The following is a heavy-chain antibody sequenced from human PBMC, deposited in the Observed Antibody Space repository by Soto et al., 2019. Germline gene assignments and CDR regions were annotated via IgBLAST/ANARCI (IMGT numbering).Heavy chain of an antibody. CDR3: AHSGYDFWTNPLAWFDS. Sequence: SGPTLVNPTQTLTLTCTFSGFSLRAGGVGVGWIRQPPGKALEWLALIYWNDDKRYSPSLKNRLTITKDTSKNQVLLTMASIEPVDTATYYCAHSGYDFWTNPLAWFDSWGQGILVTVSS. J-gene: IGHJ5*01. CDR2: IYWNDDK. V-gene: IGHV2-5*01. D-gene: IGHD3-3*01. CDR1: GFSLRAGGVG.